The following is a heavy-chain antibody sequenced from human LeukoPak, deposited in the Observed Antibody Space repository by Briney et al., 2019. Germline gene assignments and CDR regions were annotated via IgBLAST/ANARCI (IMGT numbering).Heavy chain of an antibody. CDR2: IYSSGST. V-gene: IGHV4-4*07. D-gene: IGHD4-23*01. CDR3: ARWAYGGNLYFDY. J-gene: IGHJ4*02. Sequence: PSETLSLTCIVSGGSISTYYWSWIRQPAGKGLEWIGRIYSSGSTYYNSSLKSRVTMSVDTSKNQFSLKLTSVTAADTAVYYCARWAYGGNLYFDYWGQGILVTVSS. CDR1: GGSISTYY.